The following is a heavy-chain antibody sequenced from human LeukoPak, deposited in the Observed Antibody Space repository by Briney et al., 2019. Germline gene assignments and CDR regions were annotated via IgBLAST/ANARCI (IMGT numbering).Heavy chain of an antibody. CDR2: IYYSGST. D-gene: IGHD3-10*01. J-gene: IGHJ3*02. V-gene: IGHV4-59*01. Sequence: PSETLSLTCTVSGGSISSYYWSWIRQPPGKGLEWIGYIYYSGSTNYNPSLKSRVTTSVDTSKNQFSLKLSSVTAADTAVYYCARGDMVRGVIPFAFDIWGQGTMVTVSS. CDR3: ARGDMVRGVIPFAFDI. CDR1: GGSISSYY.